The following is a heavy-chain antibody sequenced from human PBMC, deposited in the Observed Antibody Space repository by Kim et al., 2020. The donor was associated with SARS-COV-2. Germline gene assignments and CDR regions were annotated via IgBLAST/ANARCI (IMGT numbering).Heavy chain of an antibody. CDR2: IWSDGSNT. J-gene: IGHJ3*01. D-gene: IGHD6-25*01. V-gene: IGHV3-33*01. Sequence: GGSLRLSCEVSGFTFSAYGMHWVRQAPGKGLEWPSFIWSDGSNTYYADRVKGRFPISRDNAKTTLNLQLNGLRVEDTAISYCVSDVSSGREDDAFDVWGQGVMVTVSS. CDR1: GFTFSAYG. CDR3: VSDVSSGREDDAFDV.